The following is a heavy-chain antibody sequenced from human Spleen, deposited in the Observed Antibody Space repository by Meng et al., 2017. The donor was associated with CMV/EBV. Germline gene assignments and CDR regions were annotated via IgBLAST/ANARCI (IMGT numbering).Heavy chain of an antibody. J-gene: IGHJ6*02. V-gene: IGHV3-9*01. CDR2: ISWNSGSI. CDR3: ARDGGSTTSYYYYGLDV. Sequence: GGSLRLSCAASGFTFDDYAMHWVRQAPGKGLEWVSGISWNSGSIGYADSLKGRFTISRDNAKNTLYLEMNSLRAEDTAIYYCARDGGSTTSYYYYGLDVWGQGTTVTVSS. CDR1: GFTFDDYA. D-gene: IGHD2-2*01.